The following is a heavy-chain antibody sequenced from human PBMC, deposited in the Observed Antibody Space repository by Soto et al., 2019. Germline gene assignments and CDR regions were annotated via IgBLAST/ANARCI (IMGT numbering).Heavy chain of an antibody. CDR1: GYTFTSYA. D-gene: IGHD5-18*01. Sequence: QVQLVQSGAEVKKPGASVKVSCKASGYTFTSYAMHWVRQAPGQRLEWMGWLNAGNGNTKYSQKFRGRVTITRDTSASTAYMELSSLRSEDTAVYYCARAPGYSYGYNWGQGTLVTVSS. V-gene: IGHV1-3*01. J-gene: IGHJ4*02. CDR2: LNAGNGNT. CDR3: ARAPGYSYGYN.